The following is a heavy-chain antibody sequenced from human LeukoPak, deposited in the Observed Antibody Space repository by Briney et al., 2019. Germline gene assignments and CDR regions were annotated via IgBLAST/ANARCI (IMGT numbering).Heavy chain of an antibody. V-gene: IGHV4-61*01. J-gene: IGHJ4*02. Sequence: SETLSLTCTVSGGSISSSSYYWSWIRQPPGKGLEWIGDIYYSGSTNYNPSLKSRVTISVDTSKNQFSLKLSSVTAADTAVYYCASRATVTAPFDYWGQGTLVTVSS. CDR1: GGSISSSSYY. CDR2: IYYSGST. D-gene: IGHD4-11*01. CDR3: ASRATVTAPFDY.